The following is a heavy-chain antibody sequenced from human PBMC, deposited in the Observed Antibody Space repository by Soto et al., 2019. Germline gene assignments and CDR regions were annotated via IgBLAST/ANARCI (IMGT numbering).Heavy chain of an antibody. V-gene: IGHV3-21*01. D-gene: IGHD6-19*01. J-gene: IGHJ4*02. Sequence: EVQLVESGGGLVKPGGSLRLSCAASGFTFSNYSMTWVRQAPGKGLVWVSAISSESTKISYADSVKGRFNISRDNAHSSVFLLMRSLRAEDTAVYYCAKVWDQWLLEIDYWGQGSLVTVAS. CDR3: AKVWDQWLLEIDY. CDR2: ISSESTKI. CDR1: GFTFSNYS.